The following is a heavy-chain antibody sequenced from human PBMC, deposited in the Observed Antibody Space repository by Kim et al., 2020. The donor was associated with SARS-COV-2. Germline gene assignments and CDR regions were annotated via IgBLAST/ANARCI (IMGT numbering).Heavy chain of an antibody. J-gene: IGHJ6*02. D-gene: IGHD3-3*01. CDR3: ARDRARYYDFWSGYPYYYYGMDV. CDR2: INSDGSST. Sequence: GGSLRLSCAASGFTFSSYWMHWVRQAPGKGLVWVSRINSDGSSTSYADSVKGRFTISRDNAKNTLYLQMNSLRAEDTAVYYCARDRARYYDFWSGYPYYYYGMDVWGQGTTVTVSS. CDR1: GFTFSSYW. V-gene: IGHV3-74*01.